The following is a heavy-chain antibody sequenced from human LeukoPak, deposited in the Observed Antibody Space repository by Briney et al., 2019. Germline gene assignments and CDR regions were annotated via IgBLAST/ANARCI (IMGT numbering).Heavy chain of an antibody. Sequence: SSETLSLTCAVYGGSFSGYYWSWIRQPPGKGLEWIGEINHSGSTNYNPSLKSRVTISVDTSKNQFSLKLSSVTAADTAVYYCAAPYSGYETSSSWYSFDYWGQGTLVTVSS. CDR3: AAPYSGYETSSSWYSFDY. J-gene: IGHJ4*02. D-gene: IGHD5-12*01. CDR1: GGSFSGYY. CDR2: INHSGST. V-gene: IGHV4-34*01.